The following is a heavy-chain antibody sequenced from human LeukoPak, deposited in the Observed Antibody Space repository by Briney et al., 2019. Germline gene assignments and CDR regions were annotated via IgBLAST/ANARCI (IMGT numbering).Heavy chain of an antibody. D-gene: IGHD4-17*01. J-gene: IGHJ4*02. CDR3: ARDTTVTGHFDY. Sequence: SETLSLTCTVSGGSISTYYWSWIRQPPGKGLEWIGYIYYSGSTNYNPSLKSRVTISVDKSKNLFSLKLSSVTAADTAVYYCARDTTVTGHFDYWGQGTLATVPS. CDR2: IYYSGST. CDR1: GGSISTYY. V-gene: IGHV4-59*01.